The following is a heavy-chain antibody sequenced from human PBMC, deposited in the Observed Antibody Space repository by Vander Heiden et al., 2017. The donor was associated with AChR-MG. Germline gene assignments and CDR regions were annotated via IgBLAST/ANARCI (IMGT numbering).Heavy chain of an antibody. D-gene: IGHD2-2*01. V-gene: IGHV4-39*01. CDR2: IYYSGST. J-gene: IGHJ6*02. CDR3: ARRMPSPSYYYYGMDV. Sequence: QLQLQESGPGLVKPSETLSLTCTVSGGSISSSINYGGWFGQPAGKGLEWIGSIYYSGSTYYNPSLKSRVTISVDTSKNQFSLKLSSVTAADTAVYYCARRMPSPSYYYYGMDVWGQGTTVTVSS. CDR1: GGSISSSINY.